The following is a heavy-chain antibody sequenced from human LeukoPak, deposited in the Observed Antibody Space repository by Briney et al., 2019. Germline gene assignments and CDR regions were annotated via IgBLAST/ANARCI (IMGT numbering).Heavy chain of an antibody. CDR3: ARSQWKVVPAAYFDY. CDR2: INHSGST. CDR1: GGSFSGYY. Sequence: PSETLSLTCAVYGGSFSGYYWSWIRQPPGKGLEWNGEINHSGSTNYNPSLKSRVTISVDTSKNQFSLKLSSVTAADTAVYYCARSQWKVVPAAYFDYWGQGTLVTVSS. V-gene: IGHV4-34*01. J-gene: IGHJ4*02. D-gene: IGHD2-2*01.